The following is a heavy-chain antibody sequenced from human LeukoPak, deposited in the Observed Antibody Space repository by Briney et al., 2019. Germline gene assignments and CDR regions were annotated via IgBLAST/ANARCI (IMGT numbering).Heavy chain of an antibody. V-gene: IGHV4-30-4*01. CDR2: IYYSGST. J-gene: IGHJ6*02. CDR1: GGSISSGDYY. CDR3: ARGLSGWYRYYYYGMDV. D-gene: IGHD6-19*01. Sequence: SQTLSLTCTVSGGSISSGDYYWSWLRQPPGKGLEWIGYIYYSGSTYYNPSLKSRVTISVDTSKNQFSLKLSSVTAADTAVYYCARGLSGWYRYYYYGMDVWGQGTTVTVSS.